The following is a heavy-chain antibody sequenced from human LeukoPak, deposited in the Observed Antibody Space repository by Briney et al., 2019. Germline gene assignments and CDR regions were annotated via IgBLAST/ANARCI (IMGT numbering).Heavy chain of an antibody. D-gene: IGHD3-10*01. J-gene: IGHJ6*02. Sequence: PGGSLRLSCAASGIGFTSHAIHWVRQAPGKGLEWVSVIYSGGSTYYADSVKGRFTISRDNSKNTLYLQMNSLRAEDTAVYYCARGLGYGSGSYYYYYGMDVWGQGTTVTVSS. CDR2: IYSGGST. CDR1: GIGFTSHA. V-gene: IGHV3-66*02. CDR3: ARGLGYGSGSYYYYYGMDV.